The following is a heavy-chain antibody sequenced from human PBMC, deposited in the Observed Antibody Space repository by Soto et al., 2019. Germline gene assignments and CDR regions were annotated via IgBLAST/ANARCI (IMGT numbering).Heavy chain of an antibody. CDR1: GFTSSDHY. Sequence: EVELVEYGGGLVQAGGSLRVSCGVSGFTSSDHYMDWVRQAPGKGLEWVGRTANKRSRYTTEYAAYVKGRFIISRDNSKSSVDLQMNSLKIEDTAVYYCSRAGFGHGLDVWRQGTRVTVSS. CDR3: SRAGFGHGLDV. D-gene: IGHD3-16*01. V-gene: IGHV3-72*01. CDR2: TANKRSRYTT. J-gene: IGHJ6*02.